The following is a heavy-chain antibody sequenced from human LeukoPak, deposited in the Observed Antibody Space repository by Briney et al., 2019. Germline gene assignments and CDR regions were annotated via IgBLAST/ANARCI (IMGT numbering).Heavy chain of an antibody. CDR1: GFTFSTYS. D-gene: IGHD3-10*01. Sequence: PGRSLRLSCTASGFTFSTYSAHWVRQAPGKGLEWVAVISYDGTNKYYTDSVRGRFNISRDNSKNTLYLQMNSLRAEDTAVYYCAKTYYYGSGSYPIGAFDIWGQGTMVTVSS. J-gene: IGHJ3*02. CDR2: ISYDGTNK. V-gene: IGHV3-30*18. CDR3: AKTYYYGSGSYPIGAFDI.